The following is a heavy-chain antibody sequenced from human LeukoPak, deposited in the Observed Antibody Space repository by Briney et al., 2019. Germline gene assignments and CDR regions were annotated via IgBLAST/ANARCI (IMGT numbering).Heavy chain of an antibody. CDR3: ARFSPRAMGNYLDF. V-gene: IGHV4-30-2*01. Sequence: SETLSLTCTVSGGSISSGSYSWSWIRQPPGKGLEWIGYIYPRGSTYYNPSLKSRVILSLDKSANQFSLNLSSVTAADTAVYYCARFSPRAMGNYLDFWGQGTLVAVSS. J-gene: IGHJ4*02. CDR2: IYPRGST. CDR1: GGSISSGSYS. D-gene: IGHD7-27*01.